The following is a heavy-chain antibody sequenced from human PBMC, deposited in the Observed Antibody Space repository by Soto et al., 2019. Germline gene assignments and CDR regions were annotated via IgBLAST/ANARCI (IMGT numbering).Heavy chain of an antibody. CDR3: ARYQGFGSGSSKHPYYYYYYLDV. CDR1: GFTFSSYG. CDR2: IWYDGSNK. V-gene: IGHV3-33*01. J-gene: IGHJ6*03. D-gene: IGHD3-10*01. Sequence: QVQLVESGGGVVQPGRSLRLSCAASGFTFSSYGMHWVRLAPGKGLEWVAIIWYDGSNKYYADSVRGRFTISRDNSKNTQYMQMNCLRMDDTAVYYCARYQGFGSGSSKHPYYYYYYLDVWGKGTTVTVSS.